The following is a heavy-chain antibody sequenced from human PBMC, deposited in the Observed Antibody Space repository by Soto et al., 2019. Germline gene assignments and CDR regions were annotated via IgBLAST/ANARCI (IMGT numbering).Heavy chain of an antibody. CDR3: ARESEDLTSNFDY. CDR2: ISGSGDSK. J-gene: IGHJ4*02. V-gene: IGHV3-23*01. CDR1: GLTFSSYA. Sequence: GSLRLSCAASGLTFSSYAMTWVRQAPGKGLEWVSAISGSGDSKYYADSVKGRFTISRDNSKNTLYLQMNSLRAEDTAVYYCARESEDLTSNFDYWGQGTLVTVSS.